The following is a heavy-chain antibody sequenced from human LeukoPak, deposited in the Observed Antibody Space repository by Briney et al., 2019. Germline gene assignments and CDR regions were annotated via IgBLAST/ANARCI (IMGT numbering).Heavy chain of an antibody. J-gene: IGHJ3*02. V-gene: IGHV4-59*11. CDR2: LYNNGRT. CDR3: ARDARYYDSSGYYVFDI. D-gene: IGHD3-22*01. CDR1: GGSIRSHY. Sequence: PSETLSLTCTVSGGSIRSHYWGWIRQPPGKGLEWIGYLYNNGRTNYNPSPKSRVIISVDTSKNQFSLKLTSVTAADTAVYYCARDARYYDSSGYYVFDIWGQGTEVTVSS.